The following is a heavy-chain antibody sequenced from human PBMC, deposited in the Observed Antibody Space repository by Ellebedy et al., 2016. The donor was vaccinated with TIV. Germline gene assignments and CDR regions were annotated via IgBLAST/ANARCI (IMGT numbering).Heavy chain of an antibody. CDR3: ARDTPEEVLGYFYYGMDV. V-gene: IGHV1-18*01. Sequence: AASVKVSCKASGYTFTSYGISWVRQAPGQGLEWMGWISTYNGNTNYAQKLQGRVTVTTDTSTSTAYMELRSLRSDDTAVYYCARDTPEEVLGYFYYGMDVWGQGTTVTVSS. CDR2: ISTYNGNT. J-gene: IGHJ6*02. CDR1: GYTFTSYG.